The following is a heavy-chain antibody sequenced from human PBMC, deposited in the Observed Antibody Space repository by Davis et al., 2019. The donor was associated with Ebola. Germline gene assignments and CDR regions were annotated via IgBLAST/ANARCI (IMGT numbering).Heavy chain of an antibody. CDR1: GFSFGTYA. V-gene: IGHV3-23*01. CDR2: ISGSGFSI. D-gene: IGHD2/OR15-2a*01. Sequence: PGGSLRLSCIASGFSFGTYAMSWVRQAPGKGLEWVSSISGSGFSIFYADSVKGRFTISRDNSKNTLYLQMNSLRAEDTAVYYCAKAGRQCCRRGDHYFDSWGQGILVTVSS. CDR3: AKAGRQCCRRGDHYFDS. J-gene: IGHJ4*02.